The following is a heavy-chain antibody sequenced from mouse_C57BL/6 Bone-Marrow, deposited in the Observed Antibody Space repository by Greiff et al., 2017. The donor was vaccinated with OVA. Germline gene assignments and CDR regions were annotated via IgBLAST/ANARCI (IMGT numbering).Heavy chain of an antibody. Sequence: QVQLQQPGAELVMPGASVKLSCKASGYTFTSYWMHWVKQRPGQGLERIGEIDPSDSYTNYNQKFKGKSTLTVDKSSSTAYMQLSSLTSEDSAVYYCARDYGSRYYYAMDYWGQGTSVTVSS. CDR2: IDPSDSYT. J-gene: IGHJ4*01. D-gene: IGHD1-1*01. CDR1: GYTFTSYW. CDR3: ARDYGSRYYYAMDY. V-gene: IGHV1-69*01.